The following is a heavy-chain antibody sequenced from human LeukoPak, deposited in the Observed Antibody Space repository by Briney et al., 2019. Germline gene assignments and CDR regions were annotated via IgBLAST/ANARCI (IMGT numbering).Heavy chain of an antibody. CDR1: GFTFSSYW. Sequence: GGSLRLSCAASGFTFSSYWMSWVRQAPGKGLEWVANIKQDGSEKYYVDSVKGRFTISRDNSKNTLYLQMNSLRAEDTAVYYCARDDLGYCSSTSCYEFSGFDYWGQGTLVTVSS. CDR3: ARDDLGYCSSTSCYEFSGFDY. CDR2: IKQDGSEK. D-gene: IGHD2-2*01. J-gene: IGHJ4*02. V-gene: IGHV3-7*01.